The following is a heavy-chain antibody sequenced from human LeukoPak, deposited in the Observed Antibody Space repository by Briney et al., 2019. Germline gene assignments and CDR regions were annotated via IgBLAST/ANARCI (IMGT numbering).Heavy chain of an antibody. CDR1: GFTFSSYA. J-gene: IGHJ4*02. Sequence: GGSLRLSCAASGFTFSSYAMSWVRQAPGKGLEWVSAISGSGGSTYYADSVKGRFTISRDNSKNTLYLQMNRLRAEDTAVYYCAKGPITMIVVVPKPIDYWGQGTLVTVSS. CDR3: AKGPITMIVVVPKPIDY. V-gene: IGHV3-23*01. D-gene: IGHD3-22*01. CDR2: ISGSGGST.